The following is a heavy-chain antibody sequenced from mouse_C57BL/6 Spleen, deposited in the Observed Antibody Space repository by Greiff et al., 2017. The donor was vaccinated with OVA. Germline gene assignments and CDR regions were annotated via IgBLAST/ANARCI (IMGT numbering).Heavy chain of an antibody. CDR1: GYSFTSYY. Sequence: QVQLQQSGPELVKPGASVKISCKASGYSFTSYYIHWVKQRPGQGLEWIGWIYPGSGNTKYNEKFKGKATLTADTSSSTAYMQLSSLTSEDSAVYYCARYDYEGYFDVWGTGTTVTVSS. J-gene: IGHJ1*03. CDR2: IYPGSGNT. CDR3: ARYDYEGYFDV. V-gene: IGHV1-66*01. D-gene: IGHD2-4*01.